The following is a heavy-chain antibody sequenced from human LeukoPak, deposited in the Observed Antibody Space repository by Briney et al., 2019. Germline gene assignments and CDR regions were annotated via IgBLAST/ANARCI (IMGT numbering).Heavy chain of an antibody. CDR2: VYYGRSP. V-gene: IGHV4-39*01. Sequence: SETLSLTCTVSGDSISRSTYYWAWIRQPPGKGLEWIGSVYYGRSPYFNPSLESRVTISVDTSKNQFSLKLNSVTAADTAVYYCARHYGPWGQGTLVTVSS. D-gene: IGHD3-10*01. CDR3: ARHYGP. J-gene: IGHJ5*02. CDR1: GDSISRSTYY.